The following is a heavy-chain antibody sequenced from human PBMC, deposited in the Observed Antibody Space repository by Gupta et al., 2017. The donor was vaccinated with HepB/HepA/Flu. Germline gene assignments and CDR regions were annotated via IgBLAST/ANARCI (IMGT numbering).Heavy chain of an antibody. Sequence: QAQLVQSGAEVKKPGASMKVSCTASGYTFTGYYLHWVRQAPGQGLEWMGRINPDSGDTNYAQNFQGRVTMTRDTSITTAYMDLSRLTSDDTAVYYCARARTCTSASCYPRFDYWGQGTLVTVSS. CDR3: ARARTCTSASCYPRFDY. J-gene: IGHJ4*02. V-gene: IGHV1-2*06. CDR2: INPDSGDT. D-gene: IGHD2-2*01. CDR1: GYTFTGYY.